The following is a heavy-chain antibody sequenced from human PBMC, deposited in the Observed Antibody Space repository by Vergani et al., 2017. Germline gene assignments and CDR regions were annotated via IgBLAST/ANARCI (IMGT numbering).Heavy chain of an antibody. CDR3: ARHTTYTDS. J-gene: IGHJ4*02. CDR1: EYSFGNYW. CDR2: IYPADSDT. Sequence: EVELVQSGPEMRKPGESLKISCKGSEYSFGNYWMGWVRQMPGKGLEWMGIIYPADSDTRYSPSFQGQVTTSADKSISTAFLQWDSLKASDTALYSCARHTTYTDSWGQGTLVTVSS. V-gene: IGHV5-51*01. D-gene: IGHD1-1*01.